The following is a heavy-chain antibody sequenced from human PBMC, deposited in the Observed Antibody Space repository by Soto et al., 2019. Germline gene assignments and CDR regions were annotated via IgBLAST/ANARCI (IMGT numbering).Heavy chain of an antibody. CDR3: AKPHTVTTPYRDYYYYGMDV. CDR1: GFTFSSYG. Sequence: GGSVRLSCAASGFTFSSYGMHWVRQAPGKGLEWVAVISYDGSNKYYADSVKGRFTISRDNSKNTLYLQMNSLRAEDTAVYYCAKPHTVTTPYRDYYYYGMDVWGQGTTVTVSS. CDR2: ISYDGSNK. V-gene: IGHV3-30*18. J-gene: IGHJ6*02. D-gene: IGHD4-17*01.